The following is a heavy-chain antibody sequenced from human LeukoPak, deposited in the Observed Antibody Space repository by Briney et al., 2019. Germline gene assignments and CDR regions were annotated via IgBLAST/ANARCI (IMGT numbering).Heavy chain of an antibody. D-gene: IGHD3-9*01. CDR2: INPNSGGT. J-gene: IGHJ4*02. CDR1: GYTFTGYY. CDR3: VRLYDWGRLDY. Sequence: ASVKVSCKTSGYTFTGYYLFWVRQAPGQGLEWMGWINPNSGGTNYAQKFQGRVTMTRDTSIRTAYTELSRLTSDDTAVYYCVRLYDWGRLDYWGQGTLVTVSS. V-gene: IGHV1-2*02.